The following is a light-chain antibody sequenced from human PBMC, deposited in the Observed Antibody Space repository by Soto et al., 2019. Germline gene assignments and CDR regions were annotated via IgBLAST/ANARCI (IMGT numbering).Light chain of an antibody. CDR2: DAS. J-gene: IGKJ2*01. CDR3: QQYGSSPYT. Sequence: EIVLTQSPGTLSLSPGERATLSCRASQSVSSSYLAWYQQKPGQAPRLLIYDASSRATGIPDRFSGSGSGTDFTLTISRLQPDDSAVYYCQQYGSSPYTFGQGTKLEIK. V-gene: IGKV3-20*01. CDR1: QSVSSSY.